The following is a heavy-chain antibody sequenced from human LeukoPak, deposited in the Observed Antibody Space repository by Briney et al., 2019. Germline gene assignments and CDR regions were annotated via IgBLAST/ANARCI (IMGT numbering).Heavy chain of an antibody. Sequence: SETLSLTCTVSGGSISSYYWSWIRQPAGKGLEWIGRMYTSGSTSYNPSLKSRVTISVDTSKNQFSLNLSSVTAADTAVYYCARASSYVGGGFDYWGQGTLVTVSS. V-gene: IGHV4-4*07. CDR3: ARASSYVGGGFDY. CDR2: MYTSGST. D-gene: IGHD4-11*01. CDR1: GGSISSYY. J-gene: IGHJ4*02.